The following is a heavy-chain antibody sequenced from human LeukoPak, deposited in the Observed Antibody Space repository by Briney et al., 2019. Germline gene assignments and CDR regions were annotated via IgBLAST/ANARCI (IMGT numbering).Heavy chain of an antibody. CDR3: ARSTSITIFGVLNWFDP. V-gene: IGHV4-4*07. J-gene: IGHJ5*02. D-gene: IGHD3-3*01. CDR1: GGSISSYY. Sequence: SETLSLTCTVSGGSISSYYWSWIRQSAGKGLEWIGRISTSGSASYNPSLKSRLTMSVGTSKNQFSLTLRSVTAADTAVYYCARSTSITIFGVLNWFDPWGLGTLVTVSS. CDR2: ISTSGSA.